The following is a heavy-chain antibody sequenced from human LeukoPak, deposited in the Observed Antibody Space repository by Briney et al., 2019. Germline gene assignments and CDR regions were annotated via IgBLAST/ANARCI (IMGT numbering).Heavy chain of an antibody. V-gene: IGHV4-59*01. J-gene: IGHJ4*02. CDR3: ARVDKNYYDSSGLWYFDY. D-gene: IGHD3-22*01. CDR2: FYYSGST. Sequence: SETLSLTCTVSGGSISSYYWSWIRQPPGKGLEWIGYFYYSGSTNYNPSLKSRVTISVDTSKNQFSLKLSSVTAADTAVYYCARVDKNYYDSSGLWYFDYWGQGTLVTVSS. CDR1: GGSISSYY.